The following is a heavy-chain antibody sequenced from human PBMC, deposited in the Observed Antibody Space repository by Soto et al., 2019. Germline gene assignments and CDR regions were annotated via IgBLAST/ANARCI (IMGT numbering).Heavy chain of an antibody. J-gene: IGHJ1*01. Sequence: VDSLKRSCAGFVYSFTSYWLACVLQKPVKGLDWMVLIYPGDSDVRYSPSFQGLVTISADKSITTAYLQWTSLKASHTAMYYCARQAVAGTGFFQHWGQGSLGTVSS. CDR1: VYSFTSYW. CDR3: ARQAVAGTGFFQH. V-gene: IGHV5-51*01. D-gene: IGHD6-19*01. CDR2: IYPGDSDV.